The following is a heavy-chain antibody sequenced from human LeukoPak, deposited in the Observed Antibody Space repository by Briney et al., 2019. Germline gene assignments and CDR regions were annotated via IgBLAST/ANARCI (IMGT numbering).Heavy chain of an antibody. Sequence: SVKVSCKASRDTFSSYAISWVRHAPGQGLEWMAEIIPIFGTANYAQKFQGRVTITTDESTSTAYMALSSLRSEDTAVYYCASPGLLYGLTFDYWGQGTLVTVSS. CDR2: IIPIFGTA. J-gene: IGHJ4*02. CDR3: ASPGLLYGLTFDY. V-gene: IGHV1-69*05. D-gene: IGHD2-2*02. CDR1: RDTFSSYA.